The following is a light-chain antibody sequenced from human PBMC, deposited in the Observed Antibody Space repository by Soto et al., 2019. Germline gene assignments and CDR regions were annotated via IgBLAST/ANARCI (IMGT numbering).Light chain of an antibody. CDR3: QQYTTYYS. J-gene: IGKJ2*03. CDR1: RTFINW. V-gene: IGKV1-5*03. Sequence: DIPMTQSPSTLSASVGDRVTFTCRPSRTFINWLAWYQQKPGKAPELLIYKASRLQSGVPSRFSGSGSGTEFTLTIASLQPDDSATYYCQQYTTYYSFGQGTKLEL. CDR2: KAS.